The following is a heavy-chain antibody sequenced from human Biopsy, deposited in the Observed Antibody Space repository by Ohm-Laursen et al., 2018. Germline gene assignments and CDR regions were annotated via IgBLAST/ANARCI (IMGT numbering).Heavy chain of an antibody. CDR1: GGSMTCYE. D-gene: IGHD1-26*01. Sequence: SETLSLTCSVSGGSMTCYEWTRIWLAPGYGLDWIGYIYYSGGTKYNPSLASRVTFSVDMSKSQFSLKLYSVTAADTAVYYCARVEAGTYDALDIWGQGTLVAVSA. V-gene: IGHV4-59*01. CDR3: ARVEAGTYDALDI. CDR2: IYYSGGT. J-gene: IGHJ3*02.